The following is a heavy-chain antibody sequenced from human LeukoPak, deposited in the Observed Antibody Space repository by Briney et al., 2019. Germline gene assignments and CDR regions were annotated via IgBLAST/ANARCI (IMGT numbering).Heavy chain of an antibody. CDR2: ISAYNGNT. V-gene: IGHV1-18*01. D-gene: IGHD2-15*01. J-gene: IGHJ5*02. CDR1: GYTFTSYG. Sequence: VGSVKVSCKASGYTFTSYGISWVQQAPGQGLEWMGWISAYNGNTNYAQKLQGRVTMTTDTSTSTAYMELRSLRSDDTAVYYCARLGWTNWFDPWGQGTLVTVSS. CDR3: ARLGWTNWFDP.